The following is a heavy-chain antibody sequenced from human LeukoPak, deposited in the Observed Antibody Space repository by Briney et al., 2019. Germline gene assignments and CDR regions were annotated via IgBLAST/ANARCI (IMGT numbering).Heavy chain of an antibody. Sequence: GGSLRLSCAASELNFSDHYMTWIRQAPGKGLDWISYISKTGGTIYYAESVKGRFTISRDNAKNSLYLQMNSLGVEDTAVYYCARGHYAIEATGTGLGIWGQGTMVTVSS. V-gene: IGHV3-11*01. CDR1: ELNFSDHY. J-gene: IGHJ3*02. CDR2: ISKTGGTI. CDR3: ARGHYAIEATGTGLGI. D-gene: IGHD6-13*01.